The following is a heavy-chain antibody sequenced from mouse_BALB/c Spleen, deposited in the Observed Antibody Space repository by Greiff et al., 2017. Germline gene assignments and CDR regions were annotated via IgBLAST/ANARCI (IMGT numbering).Heavy chain of an antibody. V-gene: IGHV5-12-2*01. CDR3: ARHDYGSPFAY. CDR1: GFTFSSYT. J-gene: IGHJ3*01. D-gene: IGHD1-1*01. CDR2: ISNGGGST. Sequence: EVKLLESGGGLVQPGGSLKLSCAASGFTFSSYTMSWVRQTPEKRLEWVAYISNGGGSTYYPDTVKGRFTISRDNAKNTLYLQMSSLKSEDTAMYYCARHDYGSPFAYWGQGTLVTVSA.